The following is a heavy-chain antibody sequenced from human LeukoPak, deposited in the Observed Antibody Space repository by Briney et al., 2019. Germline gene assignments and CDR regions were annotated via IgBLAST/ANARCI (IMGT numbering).Heavy chain of an antibody. CDR3: ARGGLHYYDSSGFDY. V-gene: IGHV3-30-3*01. CDR2: ILYGGSNK. D-gene: IGHD3-22*01. Sequence: PGGSLRLSCAASGFTFSRYAMHWVRQAPGKGLECVAVILYGGSNKYYADSVKGRFTISRDNSKNTVYLQMNSLRAEDTAVYYCARGGLHYYDSSGFDYWGQGTLVTVSS. J-gene: IGHJ4*02. CDR1: GFTFSRYA.